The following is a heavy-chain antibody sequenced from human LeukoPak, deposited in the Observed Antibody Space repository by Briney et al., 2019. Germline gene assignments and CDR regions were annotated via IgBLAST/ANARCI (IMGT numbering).Heavy chain of an antibody. V-gene: IGHV1-2*02. D-gene: IGHD1-7*01. Sequence: ASVKVSCKASGYTFTGYYMHWGRQPPGQGLEWMGWINLNSGGTNYAQKFPGRVTMNKDTSISTAYIDLSGLRGDEIAVYYFARGAGRNYNFDYWGQGTLVTVSS. J-gene: IGHJ4*02. CDR2: INLNSGGT. CDR1: GYTFTGYY. CDR3: ARGAGRNYNFDY.